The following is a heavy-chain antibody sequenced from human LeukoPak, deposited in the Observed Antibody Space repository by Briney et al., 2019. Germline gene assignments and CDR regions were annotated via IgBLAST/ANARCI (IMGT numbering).Heavy chain of an antibody. Sequence: PGGSLRLSCAASGFTFSTYTMNWVRQAPGKGLEWVSSISTGSSYIYYADSVRGRFTISRDNAKNSLYLQMNSLRAEDTAVYYCARNKLGVLFYFDYWGQGTLATVSS. V-gene: IGHV3-21*01. J-gene: IGHJ4*02. CDR2: ISTGSSYI. CDR3: ARNKLGVLFYFDY. CDR1: GFTFSTYT. D-gene: IGHD7-27*01.